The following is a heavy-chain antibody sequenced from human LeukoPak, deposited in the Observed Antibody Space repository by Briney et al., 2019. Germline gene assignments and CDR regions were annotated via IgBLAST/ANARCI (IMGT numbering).Heavy chain of an antibody. Sequence: GGSLRLSCAASGFTFSSYWMSWVRQAPGKGLEWVANIKQDGSEKYYVDSVKGRFTISRDNAKNSLYPQMNSLRAEDTAVYYCARVSSSWSGGYYYYMDVWGKGTTVTVSS. CDR1: GFTFSSYW. CDR2: IKQDGSEK. D-gene: IGHD6-13*01. V-gene: IGHV3-7*01. CDR3: ARVSSSWSGGYYYYMDV. J-gene: IGHJ6*03.